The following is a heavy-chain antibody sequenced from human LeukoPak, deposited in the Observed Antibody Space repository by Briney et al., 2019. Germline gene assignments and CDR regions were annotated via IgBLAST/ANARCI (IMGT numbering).Heavy chain of an antibody. CDR1: GFTFSSYG. D-gene: IGHD2-2*01. Sequence: GGSLRLSCAASGFTFSSYGMHWVRQAPGKGLEWVAFIRYDGSNKYYADSVKGRFTISRDNSKNTLYLQMKSLRPEDTAVYYCAKDPDCSSTNCYYSPYYMDVWDKGTTVTVSS. J-gene: IGHJ6*03. CDR3: AKDPDCSSTNCYYSPYYMDV. V-gene: IGHV3-30*02. CDR2: IRYDGSNK.